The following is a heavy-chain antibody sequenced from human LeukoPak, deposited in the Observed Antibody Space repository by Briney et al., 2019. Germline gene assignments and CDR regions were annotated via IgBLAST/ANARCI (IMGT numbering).Heavy chain of an antibody. J-gene: IGHJ4*02. V-gene: IGHV1-46*01. CDR2: INPSGGGT. Sequence: GASVKVSCKASGYTFTNYFLHWVRQAPGQGLEWMGIINPSGGGTSYAQKFQGRVTVTRDTSISTAYMELSTLRSDDTAVYYCARGGEYSRSSSTYWGQGTLVTVSS. CDR1: GYTFTNYF. CDR3: ARGGEYSRSSSTY. D-gene: IGHD6-6*01.